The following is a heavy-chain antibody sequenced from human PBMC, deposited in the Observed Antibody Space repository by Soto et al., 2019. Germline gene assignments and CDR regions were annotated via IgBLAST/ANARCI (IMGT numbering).Heavy chain of an antibody. CDR2: IYYSGST. V-gene: IGHV4-39*01. CDR1: GGSISSSSYY. Sequence: SETLSLTCTVSGGSISSSSYYWGWIRQPPGKGLEWIGSIYYSGSTYYNQSLKSRVTISVDTSKNQFSMKLSSVTAADTAVYNCARRFSDYDFWSGYWLRYYYYYGMDVWGQGTTVTVSS. CDR3: ARRFSDYDFWSGYWLRYYYYYGMDV. J-gene: IGHJ6*02. D-gene: IGHD3-3*01.